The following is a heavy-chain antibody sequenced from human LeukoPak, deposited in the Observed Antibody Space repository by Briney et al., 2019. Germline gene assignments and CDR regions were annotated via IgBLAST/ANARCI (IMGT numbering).Heavy chain of an antibody. CDR3: ARRVDSRGPNDAFDI. Sequence: PGGSLRLSCAASGFTFSDYYMSWIRQAPGKGLEWVSYISSSGSTIYFADSVKGRFTISRDNAKNSLYLQMNSLRAEDTAVYYCARRVDSRGPNDAFDIWGQGTMVTVSS. J-gene: IGHJ3*02. CDR1: GFTFSDYY. D-gene: IGHD3-9*01. CDR2: ISSSGSTI. V-gene: IGHV3-11*01.